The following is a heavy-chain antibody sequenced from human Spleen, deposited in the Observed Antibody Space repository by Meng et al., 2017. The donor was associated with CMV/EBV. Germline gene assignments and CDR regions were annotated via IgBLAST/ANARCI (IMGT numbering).Heavy chain of an antibody. J-gene: IGHJ6*02. D-gene: IGHD4-11*01. CDR3: AKDRVAYTNYPYGMDV. CDR2: IQNDGSNK. CDR1: GFSFNRNG. V-gene: IGHV3-30*02. Sequence: GESLKISCAASGFSFNRNGMHWVRQAPGKGLEWVAFIQNDGSNKYYADSVKGRFTISRDNSKNTLYLQMNSLRAEDTAVYFCAKDRVAYTNYPYGMDVWGQGTTVIVSS.